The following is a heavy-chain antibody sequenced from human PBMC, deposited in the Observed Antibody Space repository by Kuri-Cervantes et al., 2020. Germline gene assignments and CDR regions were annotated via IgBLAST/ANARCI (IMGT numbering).Heavy chain of an antibody. V-gene: IGHV1-69*13. D-gene: IGHD6-6*01. J-gene: IGHJ5*02. CDR3: ARDVGSSEVLWWFDP. CDR2: IIPIFGTA. Sequence: SVKVSCKASGGTFSSYAISWVRQAPGQGLEWMGGIIPIFGTANYAQKFQGRVTITADESTSTAYMELSSLRSEDTAVYYCARDVGSSEVLWWFDPRGQGTLVTDSS. CDR1: GGTFSSYA.